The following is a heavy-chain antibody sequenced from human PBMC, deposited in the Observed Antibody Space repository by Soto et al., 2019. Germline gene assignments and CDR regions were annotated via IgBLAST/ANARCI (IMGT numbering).Heavy chain of an antibody. D-gene: IGHD2-2*01. V-gene: IGHV3-15*01. CDR2: IKSKTDGGTT. Sequence: VQLVESGGGLVKPGGSLRLSCAASGFTFSNAWMSWVRQAPGKGLEWVGRIKSKTDGGTTDYAAPVKGRFTIPRDDPKNPLYLKMNSRKTANTAVYYCTTENIVVVPAATPTGYSYYGMAVWGQGTTVTVSS. CDR3: TTENIVVVPAATPTGYSYYGMAV. CDR1: GFTFSNAW. J-gene: IGHJ6*02.